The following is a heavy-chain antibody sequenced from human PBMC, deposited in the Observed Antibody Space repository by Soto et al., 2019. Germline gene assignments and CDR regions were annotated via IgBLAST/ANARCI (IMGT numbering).Heavy chain of an antibody. J-gene: IGHJ4*02. CDR2: ISGSGSGGST. CDR3: AKYHYDSSGYYYGIDY. CDR1: GFIFSSYG. V-gene: IGHV3-23*01. D-gene: IGHD3-22*01. Sequence: GGSLRPSCAASGFIFSSYGMSWVRQAPGKRLEWVSAISGSGSGGSTYYADSVKGRFTISRDNSKNTVHLQMNSLRAEDTAVYYCAKYHYDSSGYYYGIDYWGQGTLVTVPQ.